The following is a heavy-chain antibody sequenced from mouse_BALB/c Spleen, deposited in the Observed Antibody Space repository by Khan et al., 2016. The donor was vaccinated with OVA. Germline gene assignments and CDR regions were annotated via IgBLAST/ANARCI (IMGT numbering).Heavy chain of an antibody. J-gene: IGHJ3*01. CDR2: IYPNNGDS. V-gene: IGHV1S29*02. D-gene: IGHD1-2*01. Sequence: EVQLQESGPEVVKPGASVKISCKASGYTFTDYNMDWVKQSHGKSLEWIGYIYPNNGDSGYNQMFKTKATLTVDISSSTAYMELRSLTSEDSAVYYGARSGYGSFAYWGQGTLVTVSS. CDR3: ARSGYGSFAY. CDR1: GYTFTDYN.